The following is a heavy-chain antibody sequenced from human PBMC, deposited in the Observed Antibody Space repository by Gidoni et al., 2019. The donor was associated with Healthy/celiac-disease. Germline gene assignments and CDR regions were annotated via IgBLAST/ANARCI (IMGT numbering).Heavy chain of an antibody. D-gene: IGHD6-19*01. CDR2: IYYSGST. CDR3: ARHEGDSSGWYVDY. CDR1: GGSISSSSYY. V-gene: IGHV4-39*01. J-gene: IGHJ4*02. Sequence: QLQLQASGPGLVKPSETLSLTCTDSGGSISSSSYYWGWIRQPPGKGLEWIGSIYYSGSTYYNPSLKSRVTISVDTSKNQFSLKLSSVTAADTAVYYCARHEGDSSGWYVDYWGQGTLVTVSS.